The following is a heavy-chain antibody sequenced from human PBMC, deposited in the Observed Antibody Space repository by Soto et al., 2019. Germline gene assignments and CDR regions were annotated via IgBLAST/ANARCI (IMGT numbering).Heavy chain of an antibody. J-gene: IGHJ4*02. CDR3: AKGGIAVADTDDNFDY. V-gene: IGHV3-23*01. CDR2: VSDTGGST. CDR1: GFTFSSYA. D-gene: IGHD6-19*01. Sequence: PVGSLRLSCAASGFTFSSYAMSWVRRAPGKGLEWVSVVSDTGGSTYYADSVKGRFTISRDNSKNTLYLQMNSLRAEDTALYYCAKGGIAVADTDDNFDYWGQGTLVTVSS.